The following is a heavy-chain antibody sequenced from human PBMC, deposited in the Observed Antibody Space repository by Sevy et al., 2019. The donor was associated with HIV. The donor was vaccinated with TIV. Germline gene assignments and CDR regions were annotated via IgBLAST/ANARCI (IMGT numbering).Heavy chain of an antibody. Sequence: ASVKVSCKASGYTFTSYGISWVRQAPGQGLEWMGWISAYNGNTNYAQKLQGRVTMTTDTSTSTAYMELRSLGSDDTAVYYCARHPIAVAVWSAFDIWGQGTMVTVSS. V-gene: IGHV1-18*01. CDR3: ARHPIAVAVWSAFDI. CDR1: GYTFTSYG. CDR2: ISAYNGNT. D-gene: IGHD6-19*01. J-gene: IGHJ3*02.